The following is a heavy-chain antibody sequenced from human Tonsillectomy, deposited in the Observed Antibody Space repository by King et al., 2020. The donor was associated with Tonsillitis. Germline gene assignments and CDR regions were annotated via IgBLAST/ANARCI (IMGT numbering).Heavy chain of an antibody. D-gene: IGHD6-19*01. J-gene: IGHJ1*01. CDR3: ASSGIEVAGTKFQR. Sequence: VQLQESGPGLVKASETLSLTCSVSGGSISSYYWSWIRQPPGKGLEWIGYIYYSGITNYNPSLKSRLTISLDTSKNQFSLRLSSVTAADTAVYYCASSGIEVAGTKFQRWGQGTLVTVSS. CDR1: GGSISSYY. V-gene: IGHV4-59*08. CDR2: IYYSGIT.